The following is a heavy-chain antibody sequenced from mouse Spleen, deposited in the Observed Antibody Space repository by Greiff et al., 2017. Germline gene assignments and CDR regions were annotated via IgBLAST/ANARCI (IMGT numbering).Heavy chain of an antibody. J-gene: IGHJ4*01. Sequence: EVQLQQSGAELVRPGASVKLSCTASGFNIKDDYMHWVKQRPEQGLEWIGWIDPENGDTEYASKFQGKATITADTSSNTAYLQLSSLTSEDTAVYYCTTARENYAMDYWGQGTSVTVSS. CDR2: IDPENGDT. CDR3: TTARENYAMDY. V-gene: IGHV14-4*01. CDR1: GFNIKDDY.